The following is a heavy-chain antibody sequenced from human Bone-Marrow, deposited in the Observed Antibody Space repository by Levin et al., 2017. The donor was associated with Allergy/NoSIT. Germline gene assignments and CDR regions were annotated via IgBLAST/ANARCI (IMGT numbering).Heavy chain of an antibody. V-gene: IGHV5-51*01. Sequence: GESLKISCKGSGYTFTTDWIGWVRQVPGKGLEWMGIIYPGDSDTRYNPSLQGQVTISADRSITTAYLQWSSLKASDTAMYYCARLCKVSGWYTPDYWGQGTLVTVSS. CDR1: GYTFTTDW. D-gene: IGHD6-19*01. CDR3: ARLCKVSGWYTPDY. CDR2: IYPGDSDT. J-gene: IGHJ4*02.